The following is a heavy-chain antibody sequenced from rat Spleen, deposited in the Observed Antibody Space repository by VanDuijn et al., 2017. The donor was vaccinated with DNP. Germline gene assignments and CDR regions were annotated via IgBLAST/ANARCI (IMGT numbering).Heavy chain of an antibody. V-gene: IGHV2S63*01. Sequence: EVQLKESGPGLVQPSQTLSLTCTVSGFSLTDYSVHWVRQPPGKGLEWMGVMWTGGSTAYNSLLKSRLSISRDTAKSQVFLKMNSLQTDDTAIYFCTRSSHFGYWGQGVMVTVSS. CDR3: TRSSHFGY. CDR2: MWTGGST. CDR1: GFSLTDYS. J-gene: IGHJ2*01.